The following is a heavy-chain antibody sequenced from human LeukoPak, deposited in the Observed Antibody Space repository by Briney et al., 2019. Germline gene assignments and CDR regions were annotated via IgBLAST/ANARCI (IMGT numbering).Heavy chain of an antibody. CDR1: GGSFSGYY. D-gene: IGHD5-24*01. CDR3: ARGRDGYNY. CDR2: INHSGST. V-gene: IGHV4-34*01. Sequence: SETLSLTCAVYGGSFSGYYWSWIRQPPGKGLEWIGEINHSGSTNYNPSLKSRVTISVDTSKNQFSLKLSSVTAADTAVYYCARGRDGYNYWGQGTLVTVSS. J-gene: IGHJ4*02.